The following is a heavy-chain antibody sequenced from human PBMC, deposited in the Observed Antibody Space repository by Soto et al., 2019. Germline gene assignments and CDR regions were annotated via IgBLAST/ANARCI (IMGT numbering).Heavy chain of an antibody. CDR1: GGSFSGYY. Sequence: QVQLQQWGAGLLKPSETLSLTCAVYGGSFSGYYWSWIRQPPGKGLEWIGEINHSGSTNYNPSLKDRATISVDTSKHQFARKLSSVTAAVTAVYYCARGRRAYYYGSGSHFDYWGQGTLVTVSS. V-gene: IGHV4-34*01. J-gene: IGHJ4*02. CDR3: ARGRRAYYYGSGSHFDY. CDR2: INHSGST. D-gene: IGHD3-10*01.